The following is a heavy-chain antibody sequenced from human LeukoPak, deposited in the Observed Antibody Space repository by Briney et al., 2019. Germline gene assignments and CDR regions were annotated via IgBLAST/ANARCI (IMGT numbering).Heavy chain of an antibody. CDR1: GYTLTELS. V-gene: IGHV1-24*01. CDR3: ATDRGYSYGYYFDY. J-gene: IGHJ4*02. Sequence: ASVKVSCKVSGYTLTELSMHWVRQAPGKGLEWMGGFDPEDGETIYAQKFQGRVTMTEDTSTDTAYMELSSLRSEDTAVYYCATDRGYSYGYYFDYWAREPWSPSPQ. CDR2: FDPEDGET. D-gene: IGHD5-18*01.